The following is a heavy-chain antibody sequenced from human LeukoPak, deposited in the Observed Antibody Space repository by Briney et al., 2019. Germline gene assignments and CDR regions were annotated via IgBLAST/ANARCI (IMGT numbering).Heavy chain of an antibody. J-gene: IGHJ4*02. CDR1: GGSISSSSYY. V-gene: IGHV4-39*07. Sequence: PSETLSLTCTVSGGSISSSSYYWGWIRQPPGKGLEWIGRIYTSGSTNYNPSLKSRVTMSVDTSKNQFSLKLSSVTAADTAVYYCARDSAMGFRDYWGQGTLVTVSS. D-gene: IGHD2-2*01. CDR3: ARDSAMGFRDY. CDR2: IYTSGST.